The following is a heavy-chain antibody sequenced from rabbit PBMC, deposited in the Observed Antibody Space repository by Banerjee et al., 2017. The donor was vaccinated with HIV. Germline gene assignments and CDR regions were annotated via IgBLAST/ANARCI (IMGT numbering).Heavy chain of an antibody. J-gene: IGHJ4*01. CDR3: ARDFDL. V-gene: IGHV1S40*01. CDR2: INTSTGNT. Sequence: QSLEESGGDLVKPEGSLTLTCTASGFSFSNKYVMCWVRQAPGKGLEWIACINTSTGNTVYASWAKGRSTVSKTSSTTVTLHMTSLTVADTATYFCARDFDLWGPGTLVTVS. CDR1: GFSFSNKYV.